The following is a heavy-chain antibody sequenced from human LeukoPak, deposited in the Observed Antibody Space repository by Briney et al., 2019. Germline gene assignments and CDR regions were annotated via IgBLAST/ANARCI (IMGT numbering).Heavy chain of an antibody. D-gene: IGHD2-2*01. Sequence: ASVKVSCKASGYTFTSYYMHWVRQAPGQGLEWMGIINPSGGSTSYAQKFQGRVTMTRDTSTSTVYMELSSLRSEDTAVYYCARDTVVVPAARSAFDPWGQGTLVTVSS. CDR1: GYTFTSYY. CDR2: INPSGGST. V-gene: IGHV1-46*03. J-gene: IGHJ5*02. CDR3: ARDTVVVPAARSAFDP.